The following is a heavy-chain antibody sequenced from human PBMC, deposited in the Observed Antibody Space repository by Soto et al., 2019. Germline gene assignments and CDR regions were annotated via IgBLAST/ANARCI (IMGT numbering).Heavy chain of an antibody. Sequence: QVQLVQSGAEVKKPGASVKVSCKASGYTFTNYAFSWVRQAPGQGLEWMGWISAYNGNTNYPQKLQGRVTMTTDRSTSTAYMELRSLRSDDTAVYYWARDLAAAGPFDYWGQGTLVTVSS. CDR2: ISAYNGNT. V-gene: IGHV1-18*01. CDR3: ARDLAAAGPFDY. J-gene: IGHJ4*02. CDR1: GYTFTNYA. D-gene: IGHD6-13*01.